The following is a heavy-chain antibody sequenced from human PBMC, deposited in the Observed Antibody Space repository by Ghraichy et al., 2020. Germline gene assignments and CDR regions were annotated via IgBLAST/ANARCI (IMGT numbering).Heavy chain of an antibody. V-gene: IGHV3-30*18. Sequence: LSLTCAASGFTFSSYGMHWVRQAPGKGLEWVAVISYDGSNKYYADSVKGRFTISRDNSKNTLNLQMNSLRAEDTAVYYCAKRQSFGMDVWGQGTTVTVSS. J-gene: IGHJ6*02. CDR2: ISYDGSNK. CDR3: AKRQSFGMDV. CDR1: GFTFSSYG. D-gene: IGHD3-16*02.